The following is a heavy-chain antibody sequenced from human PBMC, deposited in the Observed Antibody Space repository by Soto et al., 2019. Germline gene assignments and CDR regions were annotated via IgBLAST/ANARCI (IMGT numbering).Heavy chain of an antibody. D-gene: IGHD1-26*01. CDR2: IYYDGSNK. Sequence: QVQLVESGGGMVQPGRSLRLSCVVSGFTFNSYAMDWVRQAPGKGLEWVAVIYYDGSNKYYADSVKGRFTISRDNSKNTLYLEMKRLKAEDTAGYYCARDQEGGRDGMDVWGQGTTVTVSS. J-gene: IGHJ6*01. CDR1: GFTFNSYA. V-gene: IGHV3-30-3*01. CDR3: ARDQEGGRDGMDV.